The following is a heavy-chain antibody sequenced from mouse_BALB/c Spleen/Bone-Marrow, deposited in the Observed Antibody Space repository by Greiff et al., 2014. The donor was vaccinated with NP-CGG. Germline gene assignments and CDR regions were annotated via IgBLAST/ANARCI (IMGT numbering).Heavy chain of an antibody. V-gene: IGHV7-3*02. D-gene: IGHD2-3*01. J-gene: IGHJ2*01. CDR2: IRNKANGYTT. CDR3: ARDMGLLRFDY. CDR1: GFTFTDYY. Sequence: EVKLMESGGGLVQPGGSLRLSCATSGFTFTDYYMSWVRQPPGKALEWLTFIRNKANGYTTEYSASVKGRFTISRDNSQSILHLQMNTLRAEDSATYYCARDMGLLRFDYWGQGTTLTVSS.